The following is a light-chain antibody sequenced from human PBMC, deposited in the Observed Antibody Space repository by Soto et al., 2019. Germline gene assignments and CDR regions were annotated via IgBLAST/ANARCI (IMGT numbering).Light chain of an antibody. Sequence: QSALTQPASVSGSPGQSITISCTGTSSDVGGYKYVSWYQQHPDKAPKLIIFEVSNRPSGLSSRFSGSKSGNTASLTISGLQADDEADYYCASYTSSSTSVIFGRGTKVTVL. CDR1: SSDVGGYKY. J-gene: IGLJ2*01. CDR2: EVS. CDR3: ASYTSSSTSVI. V-gene: IGLV2-14*01.